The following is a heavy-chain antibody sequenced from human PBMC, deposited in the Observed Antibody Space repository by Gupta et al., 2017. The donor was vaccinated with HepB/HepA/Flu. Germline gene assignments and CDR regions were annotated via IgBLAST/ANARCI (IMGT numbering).Heavy chain of an antibody. Sequence: QVQLVESGGGVVRPGMSLTLSCTASGFIFSNYGMHWVRQAPGKGLEWVAIISNDGRTKCSADSLKGRFTISRDNNKNTLYLQMNSLGPEDAAVYYWVKGGFGVSVDDYWGQGAVVPVSS. J-gene: IGHJ4*02. V-gene: IGHV3-30*18. CDR3: VKGGFGVSVDDY. CDR2: ISNDGRTK. CDR1: GFIFSNYG. D-gene: IGHD3-3*01.